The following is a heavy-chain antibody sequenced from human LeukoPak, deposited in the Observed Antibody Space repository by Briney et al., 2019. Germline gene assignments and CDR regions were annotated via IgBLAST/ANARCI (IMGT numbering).Heavy chain of an antibody. Sequence: SETLSLTCTVSGGSVSSGSYYWSWIRQPPGKGLEWIWYMYYSGSTNYNPSLKSRVTISVDTSKNQFSLKLSSVTAADTAVYYCARDTMVRGVNHDAFDIWGQGTMVSVSS. CDR2: MYYSGST. D-gene: IGHD3-10*01. V-gene: IGHV4-61*01. CDR1: GGSVSSGSYY. CDR3: ARDTMVRGVNHDAFDI. J-gene: IGHJ3*02.